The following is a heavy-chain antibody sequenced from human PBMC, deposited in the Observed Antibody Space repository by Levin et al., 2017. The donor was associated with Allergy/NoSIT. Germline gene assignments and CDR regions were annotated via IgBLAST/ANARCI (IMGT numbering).Heavy chain of an antibody. CDR2: IKSKTDGGTT. J-gene: IGHJ4*02. Sequence: GGSLRLSCAAXXXXXXXXXXDWISKTTGKGLEWVGRIKSKTDGGTTDYAAPVKGRFTISRDDSKNTLYLQMNSLKTEDTAVYYCTTIHYYDSSGYYGYYFDYWGQGTLVTVSS. D-gene: IGHD3-22*01. CDR3: TTIHYYDSSGYYGYYFDY. V-gene: IGHV3-15*01. CDR1: XXXXXXXX.